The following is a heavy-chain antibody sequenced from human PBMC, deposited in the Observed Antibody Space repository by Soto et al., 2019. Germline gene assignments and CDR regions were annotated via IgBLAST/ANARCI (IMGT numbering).Heavy chain of an antibody. CDR2: IYWDDDK. J-gene: IGHJ4*02. D-gene: IGHD6-19*01. CDR1: GFSLSTSGVG. CDR3: AANLGPPGYSSIFDY. V-gene: IGHV2-5*02. Sequence: GSGPTLVNPTQTLTLTCTFSGFSLSTSGVGVGWIRQPPGKALEWLALIYWDDDKRNSPSLKSRLTITKDTSKKQVVLTMNNMKPVDTATYYCAANLGPPGYSSIFDYWGRGTLVTVSS.